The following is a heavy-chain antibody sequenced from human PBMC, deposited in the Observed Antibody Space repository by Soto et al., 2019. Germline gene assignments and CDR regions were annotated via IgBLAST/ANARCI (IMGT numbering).Heavy chain of an antibody. CDR3: ARTDCSSSDCPRDLVGAVTMDY. V-gene: IGHV3-33*01. CDR2: VWYDGTDK. D-gene: IGHD2-2*01. Sequence: GSLRLSFAASGFPFSTYAMHWVRQAPGKGLEWVAVVWYDGTDKNYADSVKGRFTISRDNSKSTLYLQMDHLRVEDTGVYHCARTDCSSSDCPRDLVGAVTMDYWGQGTPVTVSS. CDR1: GFPFSTYA. J-gene: IGHJ4*02.